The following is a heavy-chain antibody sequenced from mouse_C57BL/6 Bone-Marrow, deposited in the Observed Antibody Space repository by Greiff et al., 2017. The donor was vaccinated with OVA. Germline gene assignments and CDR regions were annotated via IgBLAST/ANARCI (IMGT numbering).Heavy chain of an antibody. D-gene: IGHD1-1*01. CDR2: ISDGGSYT. Sequence: VESGGGLVKPGGSLKLSCAASGFTFSSYAMSWVRQTPEKRLEWVATISDGGSYTYYPDNVKGRFTISRDNAKNNLYLQMSHLKSEDTAMYYCARDRTTVVASRAMDYWGQGTSVTVSS. CDR3: ARDRTTVVASRAMDY. J-gene: IGHJ4*01. V-gene: IGHV5-4*01. CDR1: GFTFSSYA.